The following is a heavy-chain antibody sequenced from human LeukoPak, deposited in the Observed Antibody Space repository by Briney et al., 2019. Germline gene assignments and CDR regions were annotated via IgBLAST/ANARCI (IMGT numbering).Heavy chain of an antibody. D-gene: IGHD3-22*01. J-gene: IGHJ5*02. V-gene: IGHV3-23*01. Sequence: PSETLSLTCTVSGVSISDYYWSWVRQAPGKGLEWVSAISGSGGSPYYADSVKGRFTISRDNSKTTLYLQMNSLRAEDTAVYYCALTPYHYDSSGVPWGQGTRVTVSS. CDR1: GVSISDYY. CDR3: ALTPYHYDSSGVP. CDR2: ISGSGGSP.